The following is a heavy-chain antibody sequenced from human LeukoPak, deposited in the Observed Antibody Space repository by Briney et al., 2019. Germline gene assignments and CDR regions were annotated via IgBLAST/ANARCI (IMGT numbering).Heavy chain of an antibody. Sequence: GASVKVSCKASGYTFKYMHWVRQAPGQGLEWMGWINPNSGGTNYAQKFQGRVTMTRDTSITTAYMELSRLRSDDTAVYYCAENYRVVGAFDMWGQGTMVTVSS. CDR1: GYTFKY. J-gene: IGHJ3*02. D-gene: IGHD5/OR15-5a*01. V-gene: IGHV1-2*02. CDR3: AENYRVVGAFDM. CDR2: INPNSGGT.